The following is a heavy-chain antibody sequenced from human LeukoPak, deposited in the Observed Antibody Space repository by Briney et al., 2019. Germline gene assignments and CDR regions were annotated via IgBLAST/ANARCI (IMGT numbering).Heavy chain of an antibody. D-gene: IGHD6-19*01. J-gene: IGHJ6*02. CDR3: AREREVRQWLVIPPWYYYYGMDV. CDR2: IIPIFGTA. Sequence: SVKVSCKASGDTFSRYAISWVRQAPGQGLEWMGGIIPIFGTANYAQKFQGRVTITADESTSTAYMELSSLRSEDTAVYYCAREREVRQWLVIPPWYYYYGMDVWGQGTTVTVSS. V-gene: IGHV1-69*13. CDR1: GDTFSRYA.